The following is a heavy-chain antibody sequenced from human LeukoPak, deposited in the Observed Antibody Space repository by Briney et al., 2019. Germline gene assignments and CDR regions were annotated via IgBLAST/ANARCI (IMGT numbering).Heavy chain of an antibody. CDR3: ARLTRLSTSPDRYYLDY. J-gene: IGHJ4*02. V-gene: IGHV4-4*09. CDR1: GDSISSYY. CDR2: IYTSGGT. D-gene: IGHD6-6*01. Sequence: SETLSLTCTVSGDSISSYYWSWIRQSPGKGLEWIGYIYTSGGTNYIPSFKGRVTISIDTSKNQFSLKLSSVTAADSAVYYCARLTRLSTSPDRYYLDYWGQGTLVTVSS.